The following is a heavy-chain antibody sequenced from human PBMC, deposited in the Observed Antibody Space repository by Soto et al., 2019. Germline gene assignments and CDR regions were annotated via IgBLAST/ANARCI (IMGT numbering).Heavy chain of an antibody. D-gene: IGHD6-6*01. Sequence: GGSLRLSCAASGFTFSDSYMSWIRQAPGKGLEWISYITFSGNTVYYADSLKGRFTISRDNAKNSLYLQMNRLRAEDTAVYYCARHGFKSNSFAGWFDAWGQGSLVTVSS. CDR3: ARHGFKSNSFAGWFDA. V-gene: IGHV3-11*01. CDR1: GFTFSDSY. CDR2: ITFSGNTV. J-gene: IGHJ5*02.